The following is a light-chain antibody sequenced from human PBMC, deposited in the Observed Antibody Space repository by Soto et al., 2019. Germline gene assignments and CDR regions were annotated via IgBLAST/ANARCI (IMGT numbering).Light chain of an antibody. CDR1: QRVTNN. Sequence: ETVLTQSPATLSLSPGETATLSCRASQRVTNNLAWYQWKLGQPPRLLIYGASTRATGIPVRFRGSGSGTAFTLTISSLQSEDSAVYYWQQHYNWPWTFGQGTRVDLK. V-gene: IGKV3-15*01. CDR2: GAS. J-gene: IGKJ1*01. CDR3: QQHYNWPWT.